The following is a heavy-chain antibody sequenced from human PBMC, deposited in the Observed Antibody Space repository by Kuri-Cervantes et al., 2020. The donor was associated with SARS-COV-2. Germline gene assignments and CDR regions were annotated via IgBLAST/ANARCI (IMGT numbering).Heavy chain of an antibody. CDR2: ISYNGSNE. Sequence: GGSLRLSCAASGFTFSNYGMHWVRQAPGKGLEWVAVISYNGSNEYYADSVKGRFTISRDNSKNTLYLQVNSLRAEDTSVYYCAKDPGTMARGHYYYDMDVWGQGTTVTVSS. CDR3: AKDPGTMARGHYYYDMDV. CDR1: GFTFSNYG. D-gene: IGHD3-10*01. J-gene: IGHJ6*02. V-gene: IGHV3-30*18.